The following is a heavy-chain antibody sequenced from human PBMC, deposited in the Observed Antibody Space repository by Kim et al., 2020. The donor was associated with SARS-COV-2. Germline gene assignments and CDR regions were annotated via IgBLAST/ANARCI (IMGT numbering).Heavy chain of an antibody. V-gene: IGHV3-33*05. J-gene: IGHJ4*02. CDR3: ARSLLTDYYGSGSYYPAALDY. CDR1: GFTFSSYG. CDR2: ISYDGSNK. Sequence: GGSLRLSCAASGFTFSSYGMHWVRQAPGKGLEWVAVISYDGSNKYYADSVKGRFTISRDNSKNTLYLQMNSLRAEDTAVYYCARSLLTDYYGSGSYYPAALDYWGQGTLVTVSS. D-gene: IGHD3-10*01.